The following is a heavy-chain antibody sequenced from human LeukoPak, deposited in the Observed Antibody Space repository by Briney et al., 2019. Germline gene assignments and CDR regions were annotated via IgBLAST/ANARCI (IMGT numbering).Heavy chain of an antibody. CDR1: GGSISSSSGNC. D-gene: IGHD4-17*01. CDR3: ARVNHYGDYGNPLKFDY. J-gene: IGHJ4*02. Sequence: SETLSLTCAVSGGSISSSSGNCWTWVRQPPGKGLEWIGEIYHSGSTKYNPSLKSRVTMLLDKSKNQFSLKLSSVTAADTAVYYCARVNHYGDYGNPLKFDYWGQGTLVTVSS. CDR2: IYHSGST. V-gene: IGHV4-4*02.